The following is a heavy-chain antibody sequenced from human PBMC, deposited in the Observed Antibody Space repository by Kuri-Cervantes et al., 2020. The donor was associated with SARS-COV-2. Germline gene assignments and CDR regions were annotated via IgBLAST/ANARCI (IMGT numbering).Heavy chain of an antibody. Sequence: LSLTCAASGFTFSSYGIHWVRQAPGKGLEWLTFISYNGNNINYADSVRGRLTISRDNSKNTVHVEMNSLRVEDTAVYYCAKDRTMLGADYYFEPWGQGTLVTVSS. V-gene: IGHV3-30*18. D-gene: IGHD1-26*01. CDR2: ISYNGNNI. CDR1: GFTFSSYG. J-gene: IGHJ4*02. CDR3: AKDRTMLGADYYFEP.